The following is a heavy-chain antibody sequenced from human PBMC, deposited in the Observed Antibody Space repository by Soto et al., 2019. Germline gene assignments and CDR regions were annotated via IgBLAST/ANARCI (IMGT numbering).Heavy chain of an antibody. CDR3: ARGPNWGYRFDS. CDR1: GGTFSGHA. D-gene: IGHD7-27*01. CDR2: LIPLFGTT. J-gene: IGHJ4*02. Sequence: QVQLVQSGAEVKKPGSSVKVSCEASGGTFSGHAISWVRQAPGQGPEWMGGLIPLFGTTQHAQNFQDRLTITADKSTSTAYTELTSLRFEDTAIYYCARGPNWGYRFDSWGLGTLVTVSS. V-gene: IGHV1-69*06.